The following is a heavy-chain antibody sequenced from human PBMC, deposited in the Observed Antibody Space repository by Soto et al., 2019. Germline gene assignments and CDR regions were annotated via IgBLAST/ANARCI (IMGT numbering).Heavy chain of an antibody. D-gene: IGHD2-2*02. CDR3: ARGVPAAIAQDKNYYYYYGMDV. V-gene: IGHV4-30-4*01. J-gene: IGHJ6*02. CDR2: IYYSGST. Sequence: PSETLSLTCTVSGGSISSGDYYWSWIRQPPGKGLEWIGYIYYSGSTYYNPSLKSRVTISVDTSKNQFSLKLSSVTAADTAVYYCARGVPAAIAQDKNYYYYYGMDVWGQGTKVTVYS. CDR1: GGSISSGDYY.